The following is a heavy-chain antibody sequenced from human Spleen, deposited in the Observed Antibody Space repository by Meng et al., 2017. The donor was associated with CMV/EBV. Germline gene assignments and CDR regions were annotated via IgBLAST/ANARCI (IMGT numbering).Heavy chain of an antibody. CDR3: VRSQYSGSRSDY. Sequence: SCAASGFTFSSYWMHWVRQAPGKGLVWVSRINSDGSSTSYADCVKGRVTISRDNAKNTLYLQMNSLRAEDTAVYYCVRSQYSGSRSDYWGQGSLVTVSS. CDR2: INSDGSST. J-gene: IGHJ4*02. D-gene: IGHD6-6*01. V-gene: IGHV3-74*01. CDR1: GFTFSSYW.